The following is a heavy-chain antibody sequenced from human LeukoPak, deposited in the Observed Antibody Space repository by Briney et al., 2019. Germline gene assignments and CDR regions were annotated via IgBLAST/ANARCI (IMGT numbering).Heavy chain of an antibody. Sequence: GGSLRLSCAASGFTFSSYSMNWVRQAPGKGLEWVSYISSSSSTIYYADSVKGRFTISRDNAKNSLYLQMNSLRAEDTAVYYCAKAPDGLVPQYYYYYYMDVWGKGTTVTISS. CDR2: ISSSSSTI. D-gene: IGHD6-19*01. CDR3: AKAPDGLVPQYYYYYYMDV. J-gene: IGHJ6*03. CDR1: GFTFSSYS. V-gene: IGHV3-48*01.